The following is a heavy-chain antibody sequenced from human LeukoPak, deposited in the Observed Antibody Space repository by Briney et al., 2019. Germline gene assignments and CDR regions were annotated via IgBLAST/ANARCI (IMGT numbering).Heavy chain of an antibody. CDR2: IYYTGST. J-gene: IGHJ4*02. Sequence: PSETLSLTCTVSGGSISSYYWSWIRQPPGKGLEWIGYIYYTGSTNYNPSLKSRVTISVDTSKNQFSLKLSSVTAADTAVYYCARGNSESYYGFDYWGQGTLVTVSS. CDR3: ARGNSESYYGFDY. CDR1: GGSISSYY. D-gene: IGHD1-26*01. V-gene: IGHV4-59*01.